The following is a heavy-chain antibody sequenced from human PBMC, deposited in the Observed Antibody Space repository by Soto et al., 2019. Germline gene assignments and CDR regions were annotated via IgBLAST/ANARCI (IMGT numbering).Heavy chain of an antibody. Sequence: QVQLVESGGGVVQPGRSLRLSCAASGFTFSSYGMHWVRQAPGKGLEWVAVISYDGSNKYYADSVKGRFTISRDNSKNTLYLQMNSLRAGDTAVYYCAKDLRYYYYGMDVWGQGTTVTVSS. V-gene: IGHV3-30*18. CDR1: GFTFSSYG. CDR2: ISYDGSNK. J-gene: IGHJ6*02. CDR3: AKDLRYYYYGMDV.